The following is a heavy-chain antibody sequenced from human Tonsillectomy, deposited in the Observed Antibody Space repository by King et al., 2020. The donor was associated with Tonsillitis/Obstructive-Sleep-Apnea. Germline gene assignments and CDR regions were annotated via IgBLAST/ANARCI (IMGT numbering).Heavy chain of an antibody. CDR2: ISSDGGST. V-gene: IGHV3-64D*06. D-gene: IGHD2-8*01. J-gene: IGHJ4*02. CDR1: GFTFSSYA. Sequence: VQLVESGGGLVQPGGSLRLSCSASGFTFSSYALHWVRQAPGKGLEYVSAISSDGGSTFYADSVKGRFTISRHNSKNTVYLQMSSLRAEDTSVYYCVKDQGRYCTNGVCFPFDYWGQGTLVTVSS. CDR3: VKDQGRYCTNGVCFPFDY.